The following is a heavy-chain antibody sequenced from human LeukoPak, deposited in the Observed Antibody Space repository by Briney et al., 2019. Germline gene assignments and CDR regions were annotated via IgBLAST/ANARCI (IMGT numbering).Heavy chain of an antibody. V-gene: IGHV4-34*01. D-gene: IGHD3-3*01. CDR3: ARGILAKGYFDL. CDR2: IKHSGST. J-gene: IGHJ2*01. CDR1: GGSFSDYY. Sequence: PSETLSLTCAVYGGSFSDYYWSWIRQTPGEGLQWIGGIKHSGSTDYNPSLKSRVTMSVDTSKNQFSLKLTSVTAADTAVYYCARGILAKGYFDLWGRDTLVIVSS.